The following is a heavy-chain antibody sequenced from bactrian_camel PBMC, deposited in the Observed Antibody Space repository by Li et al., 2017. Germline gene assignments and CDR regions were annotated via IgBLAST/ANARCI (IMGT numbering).Heavy chain of an antibody. CDR1: SYADTLYC. V-gene: IGHV3S25*01. D-gene: IGHD2*01. Sequence: QLVESGGGSVQPGGSLRLSCSVSSYADTLYCLAWFRQAPGKEREGVAAISRADDSTYYADSVKGRVAISQDNDKATVYLQMDSLKPEDTAMYFCAADQSSGGPTWSNEKRYTSWAQGTQVTVS. J-gene: IGHJ6*01. CDR2: ISRADDST. CDR3: AADQSSGGPTWSNEKRYTS.